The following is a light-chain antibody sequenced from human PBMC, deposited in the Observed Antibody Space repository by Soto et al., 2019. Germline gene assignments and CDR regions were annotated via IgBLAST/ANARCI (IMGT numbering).Light chain of an antibody. CDR2: DAS. V-gene: IGKV3-11*01. J-gene: IGKJ4*01. Sequence: ENGLTQSPATLYLYPGERATLSCRASQSVSSYLAWYQQKPGQAPRLLIYDASNRATGIPARFSGSGSGTDFTLTISSLGPEDFALYYCQQRSNWPPFFGGGTKVDIK. CDR3: QQRSNWPPF. CDR1: QSVSSY.